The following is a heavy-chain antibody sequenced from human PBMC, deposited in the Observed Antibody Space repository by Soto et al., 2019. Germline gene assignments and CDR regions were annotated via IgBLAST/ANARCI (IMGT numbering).Heavy chain of an antibody. CDR1: NYTFSSYG. CDR3: ARDRAPGYCGSASCFKAGFDP. D-gene: IGHD2-2*01. J-gene: IGHJ5*02. CDR2: INTYNGYS. Sequence: GASGKVSCKASNYTFSSYGINWVRQAPGQGLEWMGWINTYNGYSNYAQRLQGRVTMTADTSTHTAYLELRSLVSGDTAVYYCARDRAPGYCGSASCFKAGFDPWGQGTLVTVSS. V-gene: IGHV1-18*01.